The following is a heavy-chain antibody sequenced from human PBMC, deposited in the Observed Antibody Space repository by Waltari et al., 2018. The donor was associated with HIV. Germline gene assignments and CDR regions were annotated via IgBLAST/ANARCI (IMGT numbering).Heavy chain of an antibody. CDR2: IYHSRRT. J-gene: IGHJ4*02. V-gene: IGHV4-34*02. D-gene: IGHD3-10*01. CDR3: VRIGGGMGTVRLGYYFDR. Sequence: QVQLQQWGAGLLKPSETLSLTCAVYGGSLSDNHWGWIRQSPGKGLELIGEIYHSRRTNYKTTHNPSLESRVSMSADTSKKQLSLKLTSVTAADTAVYYCVRIGGGMGTVRLGYYFDRWGQGTLVTVSS. CDR1: GGSLSDNH.